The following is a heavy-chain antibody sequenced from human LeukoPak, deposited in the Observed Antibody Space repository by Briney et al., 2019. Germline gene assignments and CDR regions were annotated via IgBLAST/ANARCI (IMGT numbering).Heavy chain of an antibody. V-gene: IGHV4-39*07. CDR1: GGSMSSGSYY. Sequence: SETLSLTCTVSGGSMSSGSYYWGWIRQPPGKGLEWIGSIFYSGTTYYNPSLKSRVTISVDTSKNQFSLKLSSVTAADTAVYYCARARRWFDPWGQGTLVTVSS. CDR3: ARARRWFDP. CDR2: IFYSGTT. J-gene: IGHJ5*02.